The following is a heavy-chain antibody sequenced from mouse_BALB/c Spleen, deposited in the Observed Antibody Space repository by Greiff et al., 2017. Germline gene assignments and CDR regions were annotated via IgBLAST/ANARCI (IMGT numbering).Heavy chain of an antibody. V-gene: IGHV1S135*01. CDR3: ATKRGTARPYYFDY. Sequence: EVQLQQSGPELMKPGASVKISCKASGYSFTSYYMHWVTQSHGKSLEWIGYIDPFNGGTSYNQKFKGKATLTVDKSSSTAYMHLSSLTSEDSAVYYCATKRGTARPYYFDYWGQGTTRTVSS. CDR1: GYSFTSYY. CDR2: IDPFNGGT. D-gene: IGHD3-2*01. J-gene: IGHJ2*01.